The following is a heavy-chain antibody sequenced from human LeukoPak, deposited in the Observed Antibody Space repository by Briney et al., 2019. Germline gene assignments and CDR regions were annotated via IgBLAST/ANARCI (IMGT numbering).Heavy chain of an antibody. CDR2: IGISDNT. CDR1: GFTFSNYA. V-gene: IGHV3-23*01. D-gene: IGHD5-24*01. J-gene: IGHJ4*02. Sequence: PGGSLRLSCAASGFTFSNYAMTWVRQAPGRGLEWVSIIGISDNTYYADSVKGRFTISRDNSKNTLYLQMNTLRAEDTAMYYCTRLRDGYDSDYWGQGTLVTVSS. CDR3: TRLRDGYDSDY.